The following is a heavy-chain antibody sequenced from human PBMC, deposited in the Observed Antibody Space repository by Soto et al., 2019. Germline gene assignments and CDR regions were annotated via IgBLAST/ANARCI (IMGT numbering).Heavy chain of an antibody. CDR1: GFTFSSYA. CDR2: ISDSGGST. CDR3: AKGTYYYGSAPYYFDY. D-gene: IGHD3-10*01. J-gene: IGHJ4*02. Sequence: QPGGSLRLSCAASGFTFSSYAMSWVRQAPGKGLEWVSGISDSGGSTYYADSVKGRFTISRDNSKNTLYLQMNSLRAEDTAVYYCAKGTYYYGSAPYYFDYWGQGTLVTVPQ. V-gene: IGHV3-23*01.